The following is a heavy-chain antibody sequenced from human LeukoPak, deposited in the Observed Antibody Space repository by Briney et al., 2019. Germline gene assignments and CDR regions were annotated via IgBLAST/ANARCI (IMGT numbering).Heavy chain of an antibody. J-gene: IGHJ5*02. Sequence: SGPALVKPTQTLTLTCTFSGFSLSTSGMCVSWIRQPPGKALEWLARIDWDDDKYYSTSLKTRLTISKDTSKNQVVLTMTNMDPVDTATYYCARSQTGLQFMTSWGQGTLVTVSS. D-gene: IGHD5-24*01. CDR1: GFSLSTSGMC. CDR3: ARSQTGLQFMTS. V-gene: IGHV2-70*11. CDR2: IDWDDDK.